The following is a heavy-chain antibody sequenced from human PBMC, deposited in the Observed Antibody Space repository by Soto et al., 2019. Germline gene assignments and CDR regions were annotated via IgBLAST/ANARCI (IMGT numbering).Heavy chain of an antibody. D-gene: IGHD3-10*01. Sequence: GGSLRLSCAASGFTFSSYAMSWVRQAPGKGLEWVSTISGSGGSTYYADSVKGRFTISRDNSENSLYLQMNSLRAEDTAVYYCANMVRGVITFDYWGQGTLVTVSS. V-gene: IGHV3-23*01. CDR3: ANMVRGVITFDY. CDR2: ISGSGGST. CDR1: GFTFSSYA. J-gene: IGHJ4*02.